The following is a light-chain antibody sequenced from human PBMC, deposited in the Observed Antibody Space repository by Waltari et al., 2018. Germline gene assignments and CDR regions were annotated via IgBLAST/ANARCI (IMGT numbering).Light chain of an antibody. CDR1: QSINTY. Sequence: EIVLTQSPATLSLSPGERATLSCRASQSINTYLAWYQQKPGQAPRLLIYDAANRATGIPARFSGSGSETDFTLIISSLEPEDFAVYYCQQRSNWPPITFGQGTRLEMK. CDR2: DAA. V-gene: IGKV3-11*01. J-gene: IGKJ5*01. CDR3: QQRSNWPPIT.